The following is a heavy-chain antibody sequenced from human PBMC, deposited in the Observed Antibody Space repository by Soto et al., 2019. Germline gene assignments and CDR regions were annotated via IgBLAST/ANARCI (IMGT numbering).Heavy chain of an antibody. D-gene: IGHD3-10*01. Sequence: SETLSLTCTVYGGSFSGYYWSWIRQPPGKGLEWIGEINHSGSTYYTPSLKSRVTISVDTSTNQFSLKLNDVTAADTAVYYCARHLYNYGSGSYFDYWGQGTPVTVSS. V-gene: IGHV4-34*01. J-gene: IGHJ4*02. CDR1: GGSFSGYY. CDR2: INHSGST. CDR3: ARHLYNYGSGSYFDY.